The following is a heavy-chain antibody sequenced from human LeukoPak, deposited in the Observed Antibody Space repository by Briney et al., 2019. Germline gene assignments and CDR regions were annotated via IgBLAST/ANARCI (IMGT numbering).Heavy chain of an antibody. J-gene: IGHJ2*01. D-gene: IGHD2-21*01. CDR3: AREIMVSREWYFDL. Sequence: GALRLSCAASGLTLSNYWMHGVRHAPGKGLVWVSRMNNDGSGTTYADSVRGRFTISRDNAKNTLYLQMNSLRVEDTAVYFCAREIMVSREWYFDLWGRGTLVTVSS. CDR1: GLTLSNYW. V-gene: IGHV3-74*01. CDR2: MNNDGSGT.